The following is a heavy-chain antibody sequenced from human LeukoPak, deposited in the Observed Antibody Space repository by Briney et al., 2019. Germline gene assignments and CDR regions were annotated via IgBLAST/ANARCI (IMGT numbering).Heavy chain of an antibody. CDR1: GFIFSNYG. V-gene: IGHV3-30*03. Sequence: GGSLRLSCAASGFIFSNYGMHWVRQVPGKGLEWVAVISFDGSDKHYADSVKGRFTISRDNSKNTLYLQMNSLRAEDTAVYYCARDSGWYFDYWGQGTLVTVSS. CDR2: ISFDGSDK. CDR3: ARDSGWYFDY. D-gene: IGHD6-19*01. J-gene: IGHJ4*02.